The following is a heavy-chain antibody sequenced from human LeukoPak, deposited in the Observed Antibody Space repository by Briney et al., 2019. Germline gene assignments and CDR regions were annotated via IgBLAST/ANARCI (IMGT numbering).Heavy chain of an antibody. D-gene: IGHD4-23*01. J-gene: IGHJ4*02. CDR1: GFSLTDYW. V-gene: IGHV3-74*01. CDR2: INTDGSRT. CDR3: ARDLLSGNSVNDS. Sequence: GGSLRLSCAASGFSLTDYWMYAVRQAPGKGLVWVSRINTDGSRTDYADSVKGRITISRDNAKNTLFLQMNSLTTEDTGVYYCARDLLSGNSVNDSWGQGTLVTVSS.